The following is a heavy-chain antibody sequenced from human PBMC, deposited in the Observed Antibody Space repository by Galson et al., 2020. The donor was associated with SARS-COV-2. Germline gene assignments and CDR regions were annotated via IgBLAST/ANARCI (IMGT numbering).Heavy chain of an antibody. CDR2: ISWNSGSI. V-gene: IGHV3-9*01. D-gene: IGHD3-9*01. CDR3: SKDRLIRYFDLFYGMDV. CDR1: GFTFDDYA. Sequence: GGSLRLSCEASGFTFDDYAMHWVRQAPGKGMEWVSGISWNSGSIGYADSVKGRFTIPRDNAKNTLYLQMNSLRAEDTALYYFSKDRLIRYFDLFYGMDVWGQGTTVTVSS. J-gene: IGHJ6*02.